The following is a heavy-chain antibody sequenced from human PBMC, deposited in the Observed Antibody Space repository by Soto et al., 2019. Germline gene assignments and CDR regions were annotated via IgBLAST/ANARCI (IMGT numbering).Heavy chain of an antibody. Sequence: ASVKVSCKASGGTFSSYTISWVRQAPGQGLEWMGRIIPILGIANYAQKFQGRVTITADKSTSTAYMELSSLRPEDTAVYYCEMTGTEGAFDIWGQGTMVTVSS. CDR1: GGTFSSYT. V-gene: IGHV1-69*02. J-gene: IGHJ3*02. CDR2: IIPILGIA. CDR3: EMTGTEGAFDI. D-gene: IGHD3-9*01.